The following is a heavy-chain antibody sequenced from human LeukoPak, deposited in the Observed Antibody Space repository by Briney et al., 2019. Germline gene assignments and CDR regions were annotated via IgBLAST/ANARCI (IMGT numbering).Heavy chain of an antibody. V-gene: IGHV4-39*01. CDR1: GGSISSGGYY. Sequence: SETLSLTCTVSGGSISSGGYYWSWIRQPPGKGLEWIGEINHSGSTNYNPSLKSRVTISVDTSKNQFSLRLNSVTAADTAVYYCARSYCSSTSCYASGYFDYWGQGTLSPSPQ. CDR3: ARSYCSSTSCYASGYFDY. D-gene: IGHD2-2*01. J-gene: IGHJ4*02. CDR2: INHSGST.